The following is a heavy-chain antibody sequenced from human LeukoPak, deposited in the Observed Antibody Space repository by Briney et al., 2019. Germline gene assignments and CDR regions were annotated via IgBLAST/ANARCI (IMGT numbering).Heavy chain of an antibody. V-gene: IGHV1-69*06. CDR3: ARDRGYDSGSYYGRYYYYMDV. CDR1: GGTFSSYA. D-gene: IGHD3-10*01. Sequence: ASVKVSCKASGGTFSSYAISWVRQAPGQGLEGMGGIIPIFGTANYAQKFQGRVTITADKSPSTAYMELSSLRSEDTAVYYCARDRGYDSGSYYGRYYYYMDVWGKGTTVTISS. CDR2: IIPIFGTA. J-gene: IGHJ6*03.